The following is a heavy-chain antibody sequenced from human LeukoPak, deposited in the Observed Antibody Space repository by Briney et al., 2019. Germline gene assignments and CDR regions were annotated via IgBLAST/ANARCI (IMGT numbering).Heavy chain of an antibody. Sequence: GGSLRLSCAASGFTFSSYAMSWVRQAPGKGLEWVSAISGSGGSTYYADSVKGRFTISRDNSKNTLYLQMNSLRAEGTAVYYCADDRYSSGWYGNFQHWGQGTLVTVSS. V-gene: IGHV3-23*01. D-gene: IGHD6-19*01. CDR1: GFTFSSYA. CDR2: ISGSGGST. CDR3: ADDRYSSGWYGNFQH. J-gene: IGHJ1*01.